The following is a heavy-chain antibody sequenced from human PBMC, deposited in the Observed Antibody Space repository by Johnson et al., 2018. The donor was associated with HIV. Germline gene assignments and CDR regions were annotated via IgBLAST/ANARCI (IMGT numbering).Heavy chain of an antibody. CDR3: ARYIAAAGFSDAFDI. D-gene: IGHD6-13*01. Sequence: VQLVESGGGVVQPGRSLRLSCAASGFTVSSNYMSWVRQAPGKGLEWVSVIYSGGSTYYADSVKGRFTISRDNSKNTLYLQMNSLRAEDTAVYYCARYIAAAGFSDAFDIWGQGTMVTVSS. J-gene: IGHJ3*02. V-gene: IGHV3-66*01. CDR1: GFTVSSNY. CDR2: IYSGGST.